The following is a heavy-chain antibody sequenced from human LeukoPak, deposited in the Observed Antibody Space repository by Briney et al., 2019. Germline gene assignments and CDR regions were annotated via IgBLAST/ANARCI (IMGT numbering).Heavy chain of an antibody. CDR3: ARVRITMVRGVTPPDSYYYMDV. V-gene: IGHV3-48*01. D-gene: IGHD3-10*01. J-gene: IGHJ6*03. CDR1: GFTFSAYA. CDR2: ISSSDST. Sequence: GGSLRLSCAASGFTFSAYAMNWVRQAPGKGLEWVSYISSSDSTDYADSVKGRFTISRDNAKNSLYLQMNSLRAEDTAVYYCARVRITMVRGVTPPDSYYYMDVWGKGTTVIVSS.